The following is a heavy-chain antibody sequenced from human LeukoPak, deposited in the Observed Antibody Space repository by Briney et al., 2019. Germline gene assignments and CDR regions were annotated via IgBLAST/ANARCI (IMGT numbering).Heavy chain of an antibody. CDR1: GFTFSSYA. Sequence: GGSLRLSCAASGFTFSSYAMSWVRQAPGKGLEWVSAISGSGGSTYYVDSVKGRFTISRDNSKNTLYLQMNSLRAEDTAVYYCATSPTPQSIAAAGTSYYYYMDVWGKGTTVTVSS. D-gene: IGHD6-13*01. CDR2: ISGSGGST. CDR3: ATSPTPQSIAAAGTSYYYYMDV. J-gene: IGHJ6*03. V-gene: IGHV3-23*01.